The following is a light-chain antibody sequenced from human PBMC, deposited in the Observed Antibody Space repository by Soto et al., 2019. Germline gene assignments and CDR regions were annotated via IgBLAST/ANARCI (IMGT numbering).Light chain of an antibody. Sequence: QSLLTQPPSASGSPGQSVTISCTGTSSDIGGYNFVSWYQQHPGKAPKLLIYEVNKRPSGVPDRFSGTKSGDRASLTVSGLQADDEADYYCSSDAGSNEVFGTGTKVTVL. CDR3: SSDAGSNEV. J-gene: IGLJ1*01. V-gene: IGLV2-8*01. CDR2: EVN. CDR1: SSDIGGYNF.